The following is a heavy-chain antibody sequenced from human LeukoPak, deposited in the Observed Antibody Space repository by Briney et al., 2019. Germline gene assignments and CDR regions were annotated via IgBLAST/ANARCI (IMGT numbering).Heavy chain of an antibody. CDR3: ARSVPWVRVGATPDY. Sequence: WASVKVSCKVSGYTFTSYAMHWVRQAPGQRLEWMGWINAGNGNTKYSQKFQGRVTITRDTSASTAYMELSSLRSEDTAVYYCARSVPWVRVGATPDYWGQGTLVTVSS. V-gene: IGHV1-3*01. D-gene: IGHD1-26*01. J-gene: IGHJ4*02. CDR2: INAGNGNT. CDR1: GYTFTSYA.